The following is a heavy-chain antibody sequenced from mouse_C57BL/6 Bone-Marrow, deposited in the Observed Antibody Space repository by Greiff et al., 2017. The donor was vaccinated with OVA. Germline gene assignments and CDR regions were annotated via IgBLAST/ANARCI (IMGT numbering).Heavy chain of an antibody. CDR1: GYTFTDYY. V-gene: IGHV1-26*01. J-gene: IGHJ1*03. CDR2: INPNNGGT. Sequence: EVQLQQSGPELVKPGASVKISCKASGYTFTDYYMNWVKQSHGKSLEWIGDINPNNGGTSYNQKFKGKATLTVDKSSSTAYMELRSLTSEDSAVYYWARPITPVAGTDYGYFDVWAQGPRSPSPQ. D-gene: IGHD1-1*01. CDR3: ARPITPVAGTDYGYFDV.